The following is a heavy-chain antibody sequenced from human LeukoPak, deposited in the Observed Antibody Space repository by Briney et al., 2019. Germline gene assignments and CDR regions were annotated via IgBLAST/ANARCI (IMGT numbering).Heavy chain of an antibody. J-gene: IGHJ3*02. Sequence: AGSLRLSCAASGFTFSSYEMNWVRQAPGKGLEWVSYISSSGSTIYYADSVKGRFTISRDNAKNSLYLQMNSLRAEDTAVYYCARGPYDSSGYYFAFDIWGQGTMVTVSS. D-gene: IGHD3-22*01. CDR3: ARGPYDSSGYYFAFDI. V-gene: IGHV3-48*03. CDR1: GFTFSSYE. CDR2: ISSSGSTI.